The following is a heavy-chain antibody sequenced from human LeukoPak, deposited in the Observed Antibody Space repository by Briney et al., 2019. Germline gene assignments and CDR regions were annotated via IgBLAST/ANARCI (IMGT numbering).Heavy chain of an antibody. Sequence: GGSLRLSCAASGFTFIAYSMNWVRQSPGKGLKWVSSISSSSAYIYYADSVEGRFTVSRDNAKNSLYLQMNSLRAEDTAVYYCARENFYDSSGYDAFDIWGQGTMVTVSS. J-gene: IGHJ3*02. V-gene: IGHV3-21*01. CDR2: ISSSSAYI. D-gene: IGHD3-22*01. CDR1: GFTFIAYS. CDR3: ARENFYDSSGYDAFDI.